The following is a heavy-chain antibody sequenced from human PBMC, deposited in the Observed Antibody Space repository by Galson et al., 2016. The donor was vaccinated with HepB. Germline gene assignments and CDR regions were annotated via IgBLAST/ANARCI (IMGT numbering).Heavy chain of an antibody. V-gene: IGHV4-39*01. Sequence: SETLSLTCSVSGASIITTSYYWGWIRQPPGKGLEWIGAIYYSGSTYYNPSLRSRVTLSVDTSKNHLSLKLSSVTAADTAVYYCARHKGYNGWFYFDFWGQGTLVPVSS. CDR2: IYYSGST. CDR3: ARHKGYNGWFYFDF. D-gene: IGHD6-19*01. J-gene: IGHJ4*02. CDR1: GASIITTSYY.